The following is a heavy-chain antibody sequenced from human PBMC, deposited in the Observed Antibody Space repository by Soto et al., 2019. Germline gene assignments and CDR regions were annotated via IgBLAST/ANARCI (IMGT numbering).Heavy chain of an antibody. V-gene: IGHV4-59*08. J-gene: IGHJ4*02. CDR2: IYYSGST. D-gene: IGHD1-1*01. CDR3: ARQRDWNDEFYYFDY. Sequence: PSETLSLTCTVSGGSISSYYWSWIRQPPGKGLEWIGYIYYSGSTNYNPSLKSRVTISVDTSKNQFSLKLSSVTAADTAVYYCARQRDWNDEFYYFDYWGQGILVTVSS. CDR1: GGSISSYY.